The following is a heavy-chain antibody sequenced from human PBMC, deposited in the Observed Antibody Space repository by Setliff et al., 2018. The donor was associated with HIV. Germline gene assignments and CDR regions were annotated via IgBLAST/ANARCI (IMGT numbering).Heavy chain of an antibody. CDR1: GGFMTSSNYY. CDR2: ISAGGGT. CDR3: SRQKETYYYDSSGYPAYFDY. Sequence: SETLSLTCTVPGGFMTSSNYYWGWIRQSPWRGMEWIGSISAGGGTTYHPSLRSRVTVSAATSKNQFSLKLTSVTAADSAMYYCSRQKETYYYDSSGYPAYFDYWGQGTLVTVSS. J-gene: IGHJ4*02. V-gene: IGHV4-39*01. D-gene: IGHD3-22*01.